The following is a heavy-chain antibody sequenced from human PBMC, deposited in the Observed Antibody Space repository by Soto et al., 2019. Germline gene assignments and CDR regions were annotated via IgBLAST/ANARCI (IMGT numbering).Heavy chain of an antibody. CDR3: ARSRRDGPQSPFQH. J-gene: IGHJ1*01. CDR1: GDSISSYY. V-gene: IGHV4-59*01. CDR2: IYYSGSI. Sequence: QVQLQESGPGLVKPSETLSLTCTVSGDSISSYYWSWIRQPPGKGLEWIGYIYYSGSINYNPSLKSRVTISVDTSKNQFSLKLSSVTAADTAVYYCARSRRDGPQSPFQHWGQGTLVTVSS.